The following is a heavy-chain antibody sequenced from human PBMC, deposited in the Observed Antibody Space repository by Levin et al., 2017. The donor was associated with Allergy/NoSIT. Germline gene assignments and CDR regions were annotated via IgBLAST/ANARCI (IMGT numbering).Heavy chain of an antibody. CDR3: ARHGELEGSDPRWFGTNTKNWFDP. CDR2: IYYSGST. Sequence: SETLSLTCTVSGGSISSSSYYWGWIRQPPGKGLEWIGSIYYSGSTYYNPSLKSRVTISVDTSKNQFSLNLNSVTAADTAVSYCARHGELEGSDPRWFGTNTKNWFDPWGQGTLVTVSS. CDR1: GGSISSSSYY. V-gene: IGHV4-39*01. J-gene: IGHJ5*02. D-gene: IGHD3-10*01.